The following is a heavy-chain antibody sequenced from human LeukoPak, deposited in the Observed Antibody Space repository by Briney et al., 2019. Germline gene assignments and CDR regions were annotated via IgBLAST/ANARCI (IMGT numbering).Heavy chain of an antibody. CDR3: AKEREGMVRGVIALDY. CDR1: GFTFSSYG. D-gene: IGHD3-10*01. Sequence: GGSLRLPCAASGFTFSSYGMHWVRQAPGKGLEWVAVISYDGSNKYYADSVKGRFTISRDNSKNTLYLQMNSLRAEDTAVYYCAKEREGMVRGVIALDYWGQGTLVTVSS. V-gene: IGHV3-30*18. J-gene: IGHJ4*02. CDR2: ISYDGSNK.